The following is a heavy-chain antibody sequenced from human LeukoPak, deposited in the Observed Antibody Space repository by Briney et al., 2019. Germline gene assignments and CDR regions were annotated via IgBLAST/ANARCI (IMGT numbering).Heavy chain of an antibody. CDR3: ARDRGYSSRRWGAFDI. Sequence: PGGSLRLSCAASGFTFSSYAMHWVRQAPGKGLEWVAVISYDGSNKYYADSVKGRFTISRDNSKNTLYLQMNSLRAEDTAVYYCARDRGYSSRRWGAFDIWGQGTMVTVSS. CDR2: ISYDGSNK. CDR1: GFTFSSYA. J-gene: IGHJ3*02. D-gene: IGHD6-19*01. V-gene: IGHV3-30-3*01.